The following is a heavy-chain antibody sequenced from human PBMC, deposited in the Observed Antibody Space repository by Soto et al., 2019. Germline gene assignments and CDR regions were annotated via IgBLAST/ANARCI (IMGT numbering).Heavy chain of an antibody. V-gene: IGHV4-34*01. CDR1: GGSFSGYY. CDR3: ARVRHITMVRGPRDYYGMDV. D-gene: IGHD3-10*01. Sequence: SETLSLTCAVYGGSFSGYYLSWIRQPPGKGLEWIGEINHSGSTNHNPSLKSRVTISVDTSKNQFSLKLSSVTAADTAVYYCARVRHITMVRGPRDYYGMDVWGQGTTVTVSS. CDR2: INHSGST. J-gene: IGHJ6*02.